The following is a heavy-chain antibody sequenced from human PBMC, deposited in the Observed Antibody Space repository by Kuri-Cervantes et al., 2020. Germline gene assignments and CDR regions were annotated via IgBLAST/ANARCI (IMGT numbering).Heavy chain of an antibody. CDR3: AHSADYYGSGSYSGNWFDP. Sequence: SGPTLVKPTQTLTLTCNFSGFSLSTNGVGVGWIRQPPGKALEWLALIYWDDDKRYSPSLKSRLTITKDTSKNQVVLTMTNMDPVDTATYYCAHSADYYGSGSYSGNWFDPWGQGTLVTVSS. J-gene: IGHJ5*02. CDR2: IYWDDDK. V-gene: IGHV2-5*02. D-gene: IGHD3-10*01. CDR1: GFSLSTNGVG.